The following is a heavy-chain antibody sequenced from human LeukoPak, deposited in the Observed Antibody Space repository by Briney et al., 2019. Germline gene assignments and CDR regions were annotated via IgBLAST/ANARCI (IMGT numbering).Heavy chain of an antibody. D-gene: IGHD3-22*01. V-gene: IGHV3-48*02. CDR3: ARGPAEYYYDSSGYLRDNYYFDY. CDR2: ISSSSSTI. J-gene: IGHJ4*02. Sequence: GGSLRLSCAASGFTFSSYSMNWVRQAPGKGLEWVSYISSSSSTIYYADSVKGRFTISRDNAKISLYLQMNSLRDEDTAVYYCARGPAEYYYDSSGYLRDNYYFDYWGQGTLVTVSS. CDR1: GFTFSSYS.